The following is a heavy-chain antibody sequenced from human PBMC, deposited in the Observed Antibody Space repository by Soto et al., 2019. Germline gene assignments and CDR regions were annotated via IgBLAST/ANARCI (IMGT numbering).Heavy chain of an antibody. CDR3: AKAGVVVAAPDY. D-gene: IGHD2-15*01. Sequence: QVQLVESGGGVVQPGRSLRLSCAASGFTFSSYGMHWVRQAPGKGLEWVAVISYDGSNKDYADSVKGRFTISRDNSKNTLYLQMNSLRAEDTAVYYCAKAGVVVAAPDYWGQGTLVTVSS. J-gene: IGHJ4*02. CDR1: GFTFSSYG. V-gene: IGHV3-30*18. CDR2: ISYDGSNK.